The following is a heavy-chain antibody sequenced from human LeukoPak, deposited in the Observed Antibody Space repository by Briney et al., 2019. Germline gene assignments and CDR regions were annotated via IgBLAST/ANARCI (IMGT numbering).Heavy chain of an antibody. J-gene: IGHJ6*02. CDR2: IYSGATT. D-gene: IGHD2-2*01. V-gene: IGHV3-53*04. CDR3: ARVYCSSTSCSSRYYYYGMDV. Sequence: XMXGXXXXAXKGLEGVSVIYSGATTYYPPSVNPLFPLSTHNSKNTLYLQMNSLRAEDTAVYYCARVYCSSTSCSSRYYYYGMDVWGQGTTVTVSS. CDR1: X.